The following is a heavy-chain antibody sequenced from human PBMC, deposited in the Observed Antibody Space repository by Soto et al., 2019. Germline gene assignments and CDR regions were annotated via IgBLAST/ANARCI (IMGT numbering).Heavy chain of an antibody. V-gene: IGHV5-10-1*01. D-gene: IGHD3-9*01. Sequence: PGESLKISCKGSGYSFTSYWISWVRPMPERGLERMGRIDPSDSYTNYSPSFQGDVTISADKSISTAYLQWSSLKASDTDMYYCARDIPRDSFYYGMDVWGQGTTVTVSS. CDR3: ARDIPRDSFYYGMDV. CDR2: IDPSDSYT. J-gene: IGHJ6*02. CDR1: GYSFTSYW.